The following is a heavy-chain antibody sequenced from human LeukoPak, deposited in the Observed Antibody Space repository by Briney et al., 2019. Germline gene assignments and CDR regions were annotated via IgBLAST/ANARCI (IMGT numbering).Heavy chain of an antibody. CDR1: GFTFSSYG. Sequence: PGGSLRLSCAASGFTFSSYGMHWVRQAPGKGLEWVAVISYDGSDKYYADSVKGRFTISRDNSKNTLYLQMNSLRAEDTAVYYCATSTIFGVVLYYFDYWGQGTLVTVSS. CDR2: ISYDGSDK. V-gene: IGHV3-30*03. CDR3: ATSTIFGVVLYYFDY. D-gene: IGHD3-3*01. J-gene: IGHJ4*02.